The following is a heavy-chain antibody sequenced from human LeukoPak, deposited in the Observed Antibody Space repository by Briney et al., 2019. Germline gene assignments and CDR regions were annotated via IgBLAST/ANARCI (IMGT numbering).Heavy chain of an antibody. V-gene: IGHV1-69*04. CDR2: IIPILGIA. J-gene: IGHJ6*02. CDR1: GGTFSSYA. D-gene: IGHD1-1*01. Sequence: GASVKVSCKASGGTFSSYAISWVRQAPGQGLEWMGRIIPILGIANYAQKFQGRVTITADKSTSTAYMELSSLRSEDTAVYYCAREEGQLERRPYYYYGMDVWGQGTTVTVSS. CDR3: AREEGQLERRPYYYYGMDV.